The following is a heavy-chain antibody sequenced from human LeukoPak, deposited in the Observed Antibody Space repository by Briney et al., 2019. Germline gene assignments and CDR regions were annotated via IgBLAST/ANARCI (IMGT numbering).Heavy chain of an antibody. Sequence: PSETLSLTCAVSGGSISSSNWWSWVRQPPGKGLEWIGEIYHSGSTNYNPSLKSRVTISVDKSKNQFSLKLSSVTAADTAVYYCARSGTTTRGGSFDIWGQGTMVTVSS. CDR1: GGSISSSNW. D-gene: IGHD4-17*01. V-gene: IGHV4-4*02. CDR3: ARSGTTTRGGSFDI. CDR2: IYHSGST. J-gene: IGHJ3*02.